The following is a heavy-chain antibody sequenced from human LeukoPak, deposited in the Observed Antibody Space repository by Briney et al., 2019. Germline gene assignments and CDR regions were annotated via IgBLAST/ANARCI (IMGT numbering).Heavy chain of an antibody. D-gene: IGHD2-15*01. J-gene: IGHJ4*02. Sequence: KPSETLSLTCTVSGGSISSYYWTWIRQSPGKGLEWIGYIYYTGNTNYNPSLKSRVTISLDTSRNRFSLQLSSVTAADTAIYYCARRARATGGGDYFDYWGQGTLVTVSS. V-gene: IGHV4-59*08. CDR3: ARRARATGGGDYFDY. CDR1: GGSISSYY. CDR2: IYYTGNT.